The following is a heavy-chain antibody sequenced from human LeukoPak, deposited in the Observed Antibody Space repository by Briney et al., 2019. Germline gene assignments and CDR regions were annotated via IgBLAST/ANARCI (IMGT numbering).Heavy chain of an antibody. CDR2: ISGSGGST. CDR1: GFTFSSYA. CDR3: ARDRYSSGWSEV. D-gene: IGHD6-25*01. Sequence: GGSLRLSCAASGFTFSSYAMSWVRQAPGKGLEWVSAISGSGGSTYYADSVKGRFTISRDNSKSTLYLQMNSLGAEDTAVYYCARDRYSSGWSEVWGQGTLVTVSS. V-gene: IGHV3-23*01. J-gene: IGHJ4*02.